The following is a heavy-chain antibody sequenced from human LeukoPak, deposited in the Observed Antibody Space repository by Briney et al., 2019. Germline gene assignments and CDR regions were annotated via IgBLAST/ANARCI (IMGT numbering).Heavy chain of an antibody. CDR2: INPNSGGT. CDR3: ARGPLYYYGSGSYSIWFDP. CDR1: GYTFTGYY. D-gene: IGHD3-10*01. J-gene: IGHJ5*02. Sequence: ASVKVSCKASGYTFTGYYMHWVRQAPGQGLEWMGWINPNSGGTNYAQKFQGRVTMTRDTSISTAYMELSRLRSDDTAVYYCARGPLYYYGSGSYSIWFDPWGQGTLVTVSS. V-gene: IGHV1-2*02.